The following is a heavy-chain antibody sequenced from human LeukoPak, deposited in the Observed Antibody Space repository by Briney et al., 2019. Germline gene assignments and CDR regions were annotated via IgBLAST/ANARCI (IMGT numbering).Heavy chain of an antibody. D-gene: IGHD3-16*02. CDR2: IKQDGSEK. Sequence: GSPTLSCAASGFTFSSYGMSWVRQAPGKGLEWVANIKQDGSEKYYVDSVKGRFTISRDNAKNSLYLQMNSLRAEDTAVYYCAREKRFGGVSVFRGYYYMDVWGKGTTVTVSS. V-gene: IGHV3-7*01. J-gene: IGHJ6*03. CDR1: GFTFSSYG. CDR3: AREKRFGGVSVFRGYYYMDV.